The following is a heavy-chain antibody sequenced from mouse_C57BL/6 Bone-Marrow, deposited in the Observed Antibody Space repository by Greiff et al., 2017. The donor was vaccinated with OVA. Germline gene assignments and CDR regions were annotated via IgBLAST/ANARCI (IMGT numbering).Heavy chain of an antibody. V-gene: IGHV1-64*01. CDR3: ARDYYGPYFDY. J-gene: IGHJ2*01. CDR2: IHPNSGST. D-gene: IGHD1-1*01. CDR1: GYTFTSYW. Sequence: VQLQQPGAELVKPGASVKLSCKASGYTFTSYWMHWVKQRPGQGLEWIGMIHPNSGSTNYNEKFKSKATLTVVKSSSTAYMQLSSLTSEDSAVYYCARDYYGPYFDYWGQGTTLTVSS.